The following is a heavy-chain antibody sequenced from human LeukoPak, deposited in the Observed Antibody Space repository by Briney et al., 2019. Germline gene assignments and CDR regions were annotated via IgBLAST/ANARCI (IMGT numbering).Heavy chain of an antibody. J-gene: IGHJ6*03. V-gene: IGHV4-34*01. CDR1: GGSFSGYY. Sequence: PSETLSLTCAVYGGSFSGYYWSWIRQPPGKGLEWIGEINHSGSTNYNPSLKSRVTISVDTSKNQFSLKLSSVTAADTAVHYCARIYPYYYYYYMDVWGKGTTVTVSS. CDR2: INHSGST. CDR3: ARIYPYYYYYYMDV.